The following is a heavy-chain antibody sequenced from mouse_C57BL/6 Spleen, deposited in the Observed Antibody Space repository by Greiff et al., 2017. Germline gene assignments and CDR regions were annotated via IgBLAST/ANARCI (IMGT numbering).Heavy chain of an antibody. V-gene: IGHV5-4*01. Sequence: EVQLVESGGGLVKPGASLKLSCAASGFTFSSYAMSWVRQTPEKRLEWIATISDGGSYTNYPHNVKGRFTISRDNATNNLYLQMSNLKAEDTAMYYCAREGTAIVSTRFAYWGQGTLVTVSA. CDR3: AREGTAIVSTRFAY. J-gene: IGHJ3*01. CDR1: GFTFSSYA. CDR2: ISDGGSYT. D-gene: IGHD3-3*01.